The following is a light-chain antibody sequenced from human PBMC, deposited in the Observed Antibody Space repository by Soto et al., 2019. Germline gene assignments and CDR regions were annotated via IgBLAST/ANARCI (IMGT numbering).Light chain of an antibody. CDR1: QSVSSY. J-gene: IGKJ4*01. CDR2: DAS. V-gene: IGKV3-11*01. CDR3: QQRSNWPRLT. Sequence: EIVLTQSPATLSLSPGERATLSCRASQSVSSYLAWYKQKPGQAPRLLISDASNRATGIPARFSGSGSGTDFTLTISSLEPEDFAVYYCQQRSNWPRLTFGGGTKVEIK.